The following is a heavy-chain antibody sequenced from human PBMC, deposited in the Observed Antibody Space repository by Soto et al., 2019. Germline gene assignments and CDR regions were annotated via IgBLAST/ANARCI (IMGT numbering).Heavy chain of an antibody. V-gene: IGHV1-2*04. CDR3: ARSRMIWGSYRPQTDDAFDI. J-gene: IGHJ3*02. CDR1: GYTFTGYY. D-gene: IGHD3-16*02. CDR2: INPNSGGT. Sequence: ASVKVSCKASGYTFTGYYMHWVRQAPGQGLEWMGWINPNSGGTNYAQKFQGWVTMTRDTSISTAYMELSRLRSDDTAVYYCARSRMIWGSYRPQTDDAFDIWGQGTMVTVSS.